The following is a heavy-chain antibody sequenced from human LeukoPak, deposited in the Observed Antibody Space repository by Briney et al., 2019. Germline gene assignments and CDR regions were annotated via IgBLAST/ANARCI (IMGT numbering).Heavy chain of an antibody. CDR3: ARGRSITILRGVAISDGFDM. D-gene: IGHD3-10*01. V-gene: IGHV3-21*01. J-gene: IGHJ3*02. CDR2: IDTTSSSI. Sequence: KPGGSLRLSCAASRFTFSRHGMNWVRQAPRKGLEWVSFIDTTSSSIYYADSMKGRFTISRDNAKNALYLEMNSLRAEDTAVYTCARGRSITILRGVAISDGFDMWGQGTMVIVSS. CDR1: RFTFSRHG.